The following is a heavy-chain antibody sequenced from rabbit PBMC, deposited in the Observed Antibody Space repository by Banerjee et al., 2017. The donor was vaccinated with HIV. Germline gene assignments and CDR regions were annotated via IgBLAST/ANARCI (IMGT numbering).Heavy chain of an antibody. J-gene: IGHJ3*01. CDR1: GFSFSSGYY. Sequence: QSLEESGGDLVKPGASLTLTCTASGFSFSSGYYMCWVRQAPGKGLEWIACIYAGSSGSGHYTSWAKGRFTISKTPSTTVTLQMTSLTAADTATYFCARGYAGYAGWGLWGQGTLVTVS. D-gene: IGHD7-1*01. CDR3: ARGYAGYAGWGL. V-gene: IGHV1S40*01. CDR2: IYAGSSGSG.